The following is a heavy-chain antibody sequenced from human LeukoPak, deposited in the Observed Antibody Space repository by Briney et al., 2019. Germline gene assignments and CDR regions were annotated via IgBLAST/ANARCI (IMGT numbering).Heavy chain of an antibody. CDR1: GGSISSGGYS. D-gene: IGHD3-22*01. J-gene: IGHJ4*02. Sequence: SQTLSLTCTVSGGSISSGGYSWSWIRQHPGTGLEWIGYIYYSGSTYYNPSLKSRVTISVDTSKNQFSLKLSSVTAADTAVYYCARVSSSTYYYDSSGYSPFDYWGQGTLVTVSS. V-gene: IGHV4-31*03. CDR3: ARVSSSTYYYDSSGYSPFDY. CDR2: IYYSGST.